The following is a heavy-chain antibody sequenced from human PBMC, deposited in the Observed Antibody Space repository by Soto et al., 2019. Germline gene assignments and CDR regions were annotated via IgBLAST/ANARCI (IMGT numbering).Heavy chain of an antibody. CDR1: GGSISSGGYY. CDR2: IYYSGST. J-gene: IGHJ4*02. Sequence: SETLSLTCPVSGGSISSGGYYWSWLRQHPGKGLEWIGYIYYSGSTYYNPSLKSRVTISVDTSKNQFSLKLSSVTAADTAVYYCARDSSGYYADYFDYWGQGTLVTVS. D-gene: IGHD3-22*01. CDR3: ARDSSGYYADYFDY. V-gene: IGHV4-31*03.